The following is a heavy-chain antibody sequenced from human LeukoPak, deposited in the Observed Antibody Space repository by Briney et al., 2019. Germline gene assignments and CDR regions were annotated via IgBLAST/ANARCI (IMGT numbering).Heavy chain of an antibody. Sequence: PSETLSLTCAVSGASISSTNWWSWVRQPPGKGLEWIGEIYHRGSTNYNPSLKSRVTISVDKSKNQFSLKLSSVTAADTAVYYCARRVSLVRDTYAFDIWGQGTMVTVSS. V-gene: IGHV4-4*02. CDR3: ARRVSLVRDTYAFDI. CDR1: GASISSTNW. J-gene: IGHJ3*02. CDR2: IYHRGST. D-gene: IGHD6-6*01.